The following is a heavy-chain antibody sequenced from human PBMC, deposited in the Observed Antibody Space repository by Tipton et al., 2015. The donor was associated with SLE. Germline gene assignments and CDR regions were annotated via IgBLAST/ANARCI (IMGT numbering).Heavy chain of an antibody. CDR1: GGSISSNS. J-gene: IGHJ5*02. V-gene: IGHV4-59*12. D-gene: IGHD2-21*01. Sequence: LRLSCSVSGGSISSNSWIWIRQPPGKGLEWIGYISHSGSANYNASLKNRVTISADTAKNQFSLKLTSVTAADTAVYFCARGHPHIVVLIGGGWFDPWGQGTLVTVSS. CDR2: ISHSGSA. CDR3: ARGHPHIVVLIGGGWFDP.